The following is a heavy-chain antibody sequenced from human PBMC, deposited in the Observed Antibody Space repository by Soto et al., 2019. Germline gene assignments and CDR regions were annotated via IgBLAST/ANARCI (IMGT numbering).Heavy chain of an antibody. CDR2: IYHSGNT. CDR1: GGSISSGDYY. J-gene: IGHJ4*02. CDR3: AGGGSSGYIHS. Sequence: QVQLQESGPGLVKPSQTLSLTCTVSGGSISSGDYYWIWIRQHAGEGLEWIGYIYHSGNTDYKPSLKSRVTIFGDKAKNQFSPKLSSVTAAEKAVYYRAGGGSSGYIHSWGQGTLVTVSS. D-gene: IGHD6-19*01. V-gene: IGHV4-31*03.